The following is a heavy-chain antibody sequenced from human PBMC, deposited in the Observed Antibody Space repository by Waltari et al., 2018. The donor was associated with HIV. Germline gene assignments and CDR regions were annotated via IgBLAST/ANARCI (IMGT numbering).Heavy chain of an antibody. CDR1: GFTVSSNY. D-gene: IGHD2-15*01. CDR3: ARDSPIGHRFGGLDVFDI. CDR2: LYTRGKS. J-gene: IGHJ3*02. V-gene: IGHV3-53*01. Sequence: EVQLVEAGGGVIHPGGSLRLSCEVSGFTVSSNYMSWVRQAPGKGLEWVSLLYTRGKSYYADSVKGRFIISRDTSKNTLYLEMNNVRNDDTGVYFCARDSPIGHRFGGLDVFDIWGQGTVVSVSS.